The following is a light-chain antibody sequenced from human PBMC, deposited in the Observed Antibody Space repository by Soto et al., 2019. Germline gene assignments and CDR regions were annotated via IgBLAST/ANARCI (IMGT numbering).Light chain of an antibody. CDR3: QQYNSWPPIT. Sequence: EIVMTQSPATLSLSPGERANLSFSSSQSISSDLAWYQQKPGQGPRLLIYSASIRATGIPARFSGSGSGTDFTLTITSLQSEDFVVYYCQQYNSWPPITCGQGTRREI. CDR1: QSISSD. J-gene: IGKJ5*01. CDR2: SAS. V-gene: IGKV3-15*01.